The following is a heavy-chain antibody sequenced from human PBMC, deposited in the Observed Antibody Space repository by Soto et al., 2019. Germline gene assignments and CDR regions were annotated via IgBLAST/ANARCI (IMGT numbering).Heavy chain of an antibody. Sequence: SVKVSCKASGGTFSSYAISWVRQAPGQGLEWMGGIIPIFGTANYAQKFQGRVTITADESTSTAYMELSSLRSEDTAVYYCATGFLWFGDPPASYFDYWGQGTLVTVSS. CDR3: ATGFLWFGDPPASYFDY. D-gene: IGHD3-10*01. J-gene: IGHJ4*02. V-gene: IGHV1-69*13. CDR2: IIPIFGTA. CDR1: GGTFSSYA.